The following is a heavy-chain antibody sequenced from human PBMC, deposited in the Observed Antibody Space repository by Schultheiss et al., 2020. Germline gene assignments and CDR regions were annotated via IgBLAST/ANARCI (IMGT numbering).Heavy chain of an antibody. CDR1: GFTFSDYY. J-gene: IGHJ6*02. D-gene: IGHD2-2*01. CDR3: ARHADGMDV. Sequence: LRLSCAASGFTFSDYYMSWIRQHPGKGLEWIGYIYYSGSTYYNPSLKSRVTISVDTSKNQFSLKLSSVTAADTAVYYCARHADGMDVWGQGTTVTVSS. CDR2: IYYSGST. V-gene: IGHV4-31*02.